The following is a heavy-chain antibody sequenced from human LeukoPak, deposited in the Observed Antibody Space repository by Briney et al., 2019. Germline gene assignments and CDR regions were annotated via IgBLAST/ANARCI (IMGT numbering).Heavy chain of an antibody. Sequence: QPGGSLRLSCAASGFTFSSYWMSWVRQAPGKGLEWVANIKQGGSEKYYVDSVKGRFTISRDNAKNSLYLQMNSLRAEDTAVYYCARKIRGYSGYDYGYYFDYWGQGTLVTVSS. CDR1: GFTFSSYW. CDR3: ARKIRGYSGYDYGYYFDY. V-gene: IGHV3-7*03. CDR2: IKQGGSEK. D-gene: IGHD5-12*01. J-gene: IGHJ4*02.